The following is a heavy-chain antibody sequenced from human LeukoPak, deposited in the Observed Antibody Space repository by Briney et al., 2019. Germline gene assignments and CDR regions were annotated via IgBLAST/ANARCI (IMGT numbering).Heavy chain of an antibody. CDR3: ARDMAGSGWNDAFDI. V-gene: IGHV4-61*02. J-gene: IGHJ3*02. Sequence: SQTLSLTCSVSGGSIRSESYYWSWIRQPAGKGLEWIGRIYSSGSSTFNPSLKSRVTISIDTSKNQFSLNLSSVTAADTAVYYCARDMAGSGWNDAFDIWGQGTMVTVSS. CDR1: GGSIRSESYY. D-gene: IGHD6-19*01. CDR2: IYSSGSS.